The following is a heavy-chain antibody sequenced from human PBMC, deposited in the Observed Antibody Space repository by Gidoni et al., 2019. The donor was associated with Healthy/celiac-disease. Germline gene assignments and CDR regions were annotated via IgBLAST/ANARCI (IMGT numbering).Heavy chain of an antibody. D-gene: IGHD5-12*01. CDR3: ARRELVATIWGTAFDI. V-gene: IGHV5-51*01. CDR2: IYPGDSDT. Sequence: EVQLVQSGAEVQKPGESLKISCTGSGYRFTSYWIGWVRQMPGKGLEWLGIIYPGDSDTGYSPSFQGQVTISADKAISTAYLQWSSLKASDTAMYYCARRELVATIWGTAFDIWGQGTMVTVSS. CDR1: GYRFTSYW. J-gene: IGHJ3*02.